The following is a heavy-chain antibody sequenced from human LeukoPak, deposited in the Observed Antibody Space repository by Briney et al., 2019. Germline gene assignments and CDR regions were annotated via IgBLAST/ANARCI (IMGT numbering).Heavy chain of an antibody. V-gene: IGHV4-34*01. CDR2: INPTGST. J-gene: IGHJ4*02. CDR1: GGSLSGYY. CDR3: ARALSTVSTYFDS. Sequence: SETLSLTCAVNGGSLSGYYWSWIRQSPAKGLEWIGEINPTGSTNYNPSLTSRVTISADTSKTQFSLELSSVTAGDRAVFYCARALSTVSTYFDSWGQGTLLTVSS. D-gene: IGHD4-17*01.